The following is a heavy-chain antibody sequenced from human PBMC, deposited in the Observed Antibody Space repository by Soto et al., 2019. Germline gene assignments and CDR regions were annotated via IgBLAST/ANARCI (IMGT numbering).Heavy chain of an antibody. Sequence: EVQLVESGGGLVQPGGSLRLSCAASGFTVSDNYVRWVRQAPGKGLECVSLIYSGGSTYYSDSVKDRFTISTDSFQNTLYLQMNGLRGDDTAFYDCASCPNRGLWGRGTLVTVSS. CDR3: ASCPNRGL. D-gene: IGHD2-8*01. J-gene: IGHJ2*01. CDR1: GFTVSDNY. V-gene: IGHV3-66*01. CDR2: IYSGGST.